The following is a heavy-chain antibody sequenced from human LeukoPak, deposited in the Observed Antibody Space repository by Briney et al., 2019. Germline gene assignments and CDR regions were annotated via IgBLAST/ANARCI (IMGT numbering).Heavy chain of an antibody. V-gene: IGHV3-48*03. D-gene: IGHD3-3*01. Sequence: PGGSLRLPCAASGFTFSSYEMNWVRQAPGKGLEWVSYISSSGSTIYYAESIKGRFTISRDNAKNSLYLQMHSLRAEDTAIYYCASGDDFWSRYSFDYWGQGTLVTVSS. CDR3: ASGDDFWSRYSFDY. J-gene: IGHJ4*02. CDR2: ISSSGSTI. CDR1: GFTFSSYE.